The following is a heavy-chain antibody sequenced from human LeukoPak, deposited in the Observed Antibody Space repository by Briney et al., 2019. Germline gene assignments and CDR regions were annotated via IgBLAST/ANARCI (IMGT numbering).Heavy chain of an antibody. CDR2: TYYRSKWHN. D-gene: IGHD3-16*01. V-gene: IGHV6-1*01. J-gene: IGHJ4*02. CDR3: ARHLDGGPDY. CDR1: GDSVSSNSAV. Sequence: SQTLSLTCAISGDSVSSNSAVWLWIRQSPSRGLEWLGGTYYRSKWHNDYAVSVKSRMTINPETSKNQFSLHLNSVTPKDTAVYYCARHLDGGPDYWGQGTLVTVSS.